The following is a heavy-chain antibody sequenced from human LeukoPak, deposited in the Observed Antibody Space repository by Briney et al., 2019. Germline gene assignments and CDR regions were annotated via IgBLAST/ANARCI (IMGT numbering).Heavy chain of an antibody. V-gene: IGHV3-64D*06. CDR2: ISSNGGST. J-gene: IGHJ4*02. CDR1: GFTFSSYA. D-gene: IGHD5-18*01. Sequence: PGGSLRLACSASGFTFSSYAMHWVRQAPGKGLEYVSAISSNGGSTYYADSVKGRFTISRDNSKNTLYLQMSSLRAEDTAVYYCVKDWGNTAMALYYFDYWGQGTLVTVSS. CDR3: VKDWGNTAMALYYFDY.